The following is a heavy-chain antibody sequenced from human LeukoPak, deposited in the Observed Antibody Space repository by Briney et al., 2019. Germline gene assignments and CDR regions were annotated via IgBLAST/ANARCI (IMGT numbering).Heavy chain of an antibody. V-gene: IGHV4-59*01. CDR2: IYYSGST. CDR3: ARNQLSLTMVRDPSFDY. Sequence: SETLSLTCTVSGGSISSYYWSWIRQPPGKGLEWIGYIYYSGSTNYNPSLKSRVTISVDTSKNQFSLKLSSVTAADTAVYYCARNQLSLTMVRDPSFDYWGQGTLVTVSS. D-gene: IGHD3-10*01. J-gene: IGHJ4*02. CDR1: GGSISSYY.